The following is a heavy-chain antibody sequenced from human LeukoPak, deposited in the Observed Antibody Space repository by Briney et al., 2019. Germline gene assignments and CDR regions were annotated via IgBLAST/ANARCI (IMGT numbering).Heavy chain of an antibody. CDR1: GGSISSYY. D-gene: IGHD5-18*01. J-gene: IGHJ6*03. Sequence: SETLSLTCTVSGGSISSYYWSWIRQSPGKGLEWIGYIFYSGSTNYNPSLKSRVTISVDTSKSQFSLKLSSVTAADTAVYYCARVTAMATNYYYYYMDVWGKGTTVTISS. CDR2: IFYSGST. V-gene: IGHV4-59*01. CDR3: ARVTAMATNYYYYYMDV.